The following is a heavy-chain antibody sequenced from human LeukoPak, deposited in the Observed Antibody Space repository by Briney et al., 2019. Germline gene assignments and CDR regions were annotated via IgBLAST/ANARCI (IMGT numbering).Heavy chain of an antibody. CDR1: GFTFSGSA. Sequence: GGSLRLSCAASGFTFSGSAMHWVRQASGKGLEWVGRIRSKANSYATAYAASVKGRFTISRDSSKNTLYLQMNSLRAEDTAVYYCAREGPSRHGYFDYWGQGTLVTVSS. J-gene: IGHJ4*02. CDR2: IRSKANSYAT. V-gene: IGHV3-73*01. CDR3: AREGPSRHGYFDY. D-gene: IGHD6-6*01.